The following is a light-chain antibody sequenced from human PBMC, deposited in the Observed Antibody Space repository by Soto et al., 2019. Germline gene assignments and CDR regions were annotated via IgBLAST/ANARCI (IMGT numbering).Light chain of an antibody. Sequence: QSVLTQSPSASASLGASVKLTCTLSSGHSTYAIAWHQQQPEKGPRYLMKLNSDGSHNKGDGIPDRFSGSSSGAERYLTISSLQSEDEADYYCQTWVTGPPWVFGGGTKVTVL. J-gene: IGLJ3*02. CDR2: LNSDGSH. V-gene: IGLV4-69*01. CDR3: QTWVTGPPWV. CDR1: SGHSTYA.